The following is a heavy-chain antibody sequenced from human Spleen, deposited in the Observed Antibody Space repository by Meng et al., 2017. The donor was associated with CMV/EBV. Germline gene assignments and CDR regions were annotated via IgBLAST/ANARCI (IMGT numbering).Heavy chain of an antibody. V-gene: IGHV3-30-3*01. D-gene: IGHD3-22*01. CDR2: ISYDGSNK. CDR3: ARRYYYDSSNDAFDI. J-gene: IGHJ3*02. CDR1: GFTFSSYA. Sequence: GGSLRLSCAASGFTFSSYAMHWVRQAPGKGLEWVAVISYDGSNKYYADSVKGRFTISRDNSKNSLYLQMNSLRAEDTAVYYCARRYYYDSSNDAFDIWGQGTVVTVSS.